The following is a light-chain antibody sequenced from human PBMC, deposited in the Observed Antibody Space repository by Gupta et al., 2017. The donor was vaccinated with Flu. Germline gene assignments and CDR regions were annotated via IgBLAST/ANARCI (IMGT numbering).Light chain of an antibody. CDR2: VSS. Sequence: DIVMTQSPLSLPVTPGEPASISCSSSQSRLGGRGHSYLNWYLQKPGQSPQLLIYVSSTRASGVPDRFSGSGSGTEFTLKISRVEAEDVGVYYCRQTIHAPLTFGGGTKVDIK. CDR3: RQTIHAPLT. CDR1: QSRLGGRGHSY. J-gene: IGKJ4*01. V-gene: IGKV2-28*01.